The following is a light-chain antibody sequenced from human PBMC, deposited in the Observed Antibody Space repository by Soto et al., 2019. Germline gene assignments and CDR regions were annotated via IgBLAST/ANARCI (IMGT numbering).Light chain of an antibody. CDR2: DAS. J-gene: IGKJ1*01. CDR3: QQYNSYPWT. Sequence: DIQMTQSPSTLSASVGARVPITCRASQSISRSLAWYQQNPGKAPKLLIFDASSLESGVPSRFSGSGSGTEFTLTISSLQPDDFATYYCQQYNSYPWTFGQGTKVDIK. V-gene: IGKV1-5*01. CDR1: QSISRS.